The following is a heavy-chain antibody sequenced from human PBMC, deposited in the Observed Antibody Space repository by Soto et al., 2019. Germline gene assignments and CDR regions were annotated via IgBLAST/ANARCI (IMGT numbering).Heavy chain of an antibody. CDR2: INHSGST. Sequence: QVQLQQWGAGLLKPSETLSLTCAVYGGSFSGYYWSWIRQPPGKGLEWIGEINHSGSTNYNPSLTSRVTISVDTSKNQFPLRLSSVTAADTAVYYCARGGTYGGNGTFDYWGQGTLVTVSS. CDR1: GGSFSGYY. D-gene: IGHD4-17*01. J-gene: IGHJ4*02. CDR3: ARGGTYGGNGTFDY. V-gene: IGHV4-34*01.